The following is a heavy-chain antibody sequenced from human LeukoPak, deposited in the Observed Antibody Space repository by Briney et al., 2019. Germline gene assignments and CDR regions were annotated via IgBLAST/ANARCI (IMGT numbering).Heavy chain of an antibody. V-gene: IGHV3-23*01. CDR1: GFTFSSYA. D-gene: IGHD6-19*01. J-gene: IGHJ1*01. Sequence: GGSLRLSCAASGFTFSSYAMSWVRQAPGKGLEWVSAISGSGGSTYYADSVKGRFTISRDNSKNTLYLQMNSLRAEDTAVHYCAKVGPYSSGWAEYFQHWGQGTLVTVSS. CDR3: AKVGPYSSGWAEYFQH. CDR2: ISGSGGST.